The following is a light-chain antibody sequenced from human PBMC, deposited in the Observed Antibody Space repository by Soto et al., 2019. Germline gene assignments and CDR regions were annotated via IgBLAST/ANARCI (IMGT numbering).Light chain of an antibody. CDR1: QSVRSN. CDR3: QQYNNWPPIT. CDR2: GAS. V-gene: IGKV3-15*01. J-gene: IGKJ5*01. Sequence: EIVLTQSPATLSLSPGERATLSCSASQSVRSNLAWYQQKPGQAPRLVIYGASTRATGVPARFSGSGFETEFTLTISSLQSEDFAVYYCQQYNNWPPITFGQGTRLEIK.